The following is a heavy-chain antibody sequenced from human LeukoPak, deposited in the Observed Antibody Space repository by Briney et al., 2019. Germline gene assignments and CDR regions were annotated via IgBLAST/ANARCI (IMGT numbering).Heavy chain of an antibody. CDR3: ASVGYDSSGYYYY. J-gene: IGHJ4*02. CDR1: GFTFSNHW. CDR2: IKEDGSEK. Sequence: GGSLRLSCAASGFTFSNHWMSWVRQAPGKGLEWVANIKEDGSEKYYVDSVKGRFTISRDNAENSLYLQMNNLRAEDTAVFYCASVGYDSSGYYYYWGQGTLVAVSS. V-gene: IGHV3-7*01. D-gene: IGHD3-22*01.